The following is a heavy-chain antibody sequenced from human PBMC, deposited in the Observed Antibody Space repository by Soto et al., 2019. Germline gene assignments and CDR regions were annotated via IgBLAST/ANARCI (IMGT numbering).Heavy chain of an antibody. D-gene: IGHD4-17*01. J-gene: IGHJ4*02. CDR3: AHRQRTVYFDY. V-gene: IGHV2-5*02. Sequence: KESGPTLVKPTQTLTLTCTFSAFSLSTSGVGVGWIRQPPGKALEWLALIYWDDDRRYSPSLKSRLTITKDTSKNQVVLTMTNMDPVDTATYYCAHRQRTVYFDYWGQGTLVTVSS. CDR2: IYWDDDR. CDR1: AFSLSTSGVG.